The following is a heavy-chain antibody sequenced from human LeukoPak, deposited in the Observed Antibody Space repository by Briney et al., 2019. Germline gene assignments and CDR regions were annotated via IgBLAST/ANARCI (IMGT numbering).Heavy chain of an antibody. D-gene: IGHD2-15*01. CDR3: ANRLGYCSGGSCPQGDY. V-gene: IGHV1-2*02. CDR1: GYTFTGYY. CDR2: INPNSGGT. J-gene: IGHJ4*02. Sequence: ASVKVSCKASGYTFTGYYMHWVRQAPGQELEWMGWINPNSGGTNYAQKFQGRVTMTRDTSISTAYMELSRLRSDDTAVYYCANRLGYCSGGSCPQGDYWGQGTLVTVSS.